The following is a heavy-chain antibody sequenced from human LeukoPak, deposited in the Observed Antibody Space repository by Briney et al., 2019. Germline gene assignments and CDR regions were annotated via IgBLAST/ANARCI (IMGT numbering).Heavy chain of an antibody. Sequence: KPSETLSLTCTVSGGSISSYYWNWIRQPPGKGLEWIGFIYYTGSTYYNPSLKSRVTISVDTSKNQFSLKLSSVTAADTAVYYCARRGDSSGYANADDAFDIWGQGTMVTVSS. CDR1: GGSISSYY. CDR2: IYYTGST. D-gene: IGHD3-22*01. J-gene: IGHJ3*02. CDR3: ARRGDSSGYANADDAFDI. V-gene: IGHV4-59*08.